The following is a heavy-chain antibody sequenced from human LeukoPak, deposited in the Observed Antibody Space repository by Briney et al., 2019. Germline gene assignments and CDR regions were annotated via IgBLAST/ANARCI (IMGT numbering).Heavy chain of an antibody. V-gene: IGHV3-23*01. CDR1: GFTFSSYS. Sequence: GGSLRLSCAASGFTFSSYSMNWVRQAPGKGLEWVSAISGSGGSTYYADSVKGRFTISRDNSKNTPYLQMNSLRAEDTAVYYCAMTSSYCSGGSCYYDYWGQGTLVTVSS. J-gene: IGHJ4*02. CDR2: ISGSGGST. D-gene: IGHD2-15*01. CDR3: AMTSSYCSGGSCYYDY.